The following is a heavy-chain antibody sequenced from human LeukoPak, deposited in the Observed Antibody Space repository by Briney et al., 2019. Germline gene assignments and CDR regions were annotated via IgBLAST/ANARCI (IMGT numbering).Heavy chain of an antibody. CDR3: ASRNYDSSGYRDRDFDY. J-gene: IGHJ4*02. CDR1: GFTVSSNY. CDR2: IYSGGST. D-gene: IGHD3-22*01. V-gene: IGHV3-66*01. Sequence: GGSLRLSCAASGFTVSSNYMSWVRQAPGKGLEWVSVIYSGGSTHYADSVKGRFTISRDNSKNTLYLRMNSLRAEDTAVYYCASRNYDSSGYRDRDFDYWGQGTLVTVSS.